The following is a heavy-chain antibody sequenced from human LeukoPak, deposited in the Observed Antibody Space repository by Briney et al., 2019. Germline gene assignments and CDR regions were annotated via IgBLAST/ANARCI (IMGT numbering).Heavy chain of an antibody. D-gene: IGHD1-1*01. CDR3: ARDVRGLTKSGDY. J-gene: IGHJ4*02. Sequence: PSETLSLTCTVSGGSISSSSYYWSWIRQPAGKGLEWIGRIYTSGSTNYNPSLKSRVTMSVDTSKNRFSLKLSSVTAADTAVYYCARDVRGLTKSGDYWGQGTLVTVSS. CDR2: IYTSGST. V-gene: IGHV4-61*02. CDR1: GGSISSSSYY.